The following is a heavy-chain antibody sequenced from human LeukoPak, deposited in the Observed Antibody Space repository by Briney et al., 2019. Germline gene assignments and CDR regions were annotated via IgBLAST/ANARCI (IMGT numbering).Heavy chain of an antibody. Sequence: GGSLRLSCAASGFTFDDYAMHWVRQAPGKGLEWVSGITWNRDNIGYGDSVKGRFTISRDNAENTLYLQMNSLRAEDTAVYYCATEVDQVSKYYFDYWGRGTLVTVSS. CDR2: ITWNRDNI. CDR1: GFTFDDYA. CDR3: ATEVDQVSKYYFDY. J-gene: IGHJ4*02. V-gene: IGHV3-9*01.